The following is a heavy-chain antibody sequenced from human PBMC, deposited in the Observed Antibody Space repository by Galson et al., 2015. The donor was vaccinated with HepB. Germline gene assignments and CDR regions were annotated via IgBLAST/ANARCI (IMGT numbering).Heavy chain of an antibody. CDR1: GFTFSDYY. D-gene: IGHD3-16*01. CDR3: GRDRDGGRTDF. CDR2: ISSSGSYT. J-gene: IGHJ4*02. Sequence: SLRLSCAASGFTFSDYYMSWIRQAPGKGLEWVSYISSSGSYTNNADSVKGRFTISRDNAENSLYLQINSLRAEDTALYYCGRDRDGGRTDFWGQGTLVIVSS. V-gene: IGHV3-11*06.